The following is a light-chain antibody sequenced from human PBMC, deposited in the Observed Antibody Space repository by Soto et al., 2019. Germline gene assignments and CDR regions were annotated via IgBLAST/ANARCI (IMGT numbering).Light chain of an antibody. CDR2: STS. CDR3: QQSYTTPT. Sequence: ILLTQSPSSLPAAVGDRVTITCRASQSISIALNWYQQRPGKAPRLLIYSTSRLQGGVPPRFSGSGSGSEFTLSINNLQPEDFATYSCQQSYTTPTFGGGTRVE. J-gene: IGKJ4*01. V-gene: IGKV1-39*01. CDR1: QSISIA.